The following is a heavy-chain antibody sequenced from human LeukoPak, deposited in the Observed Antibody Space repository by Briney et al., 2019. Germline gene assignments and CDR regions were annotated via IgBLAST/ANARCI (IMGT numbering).Heavy chain of an antibody. Sequence: GGSLRLSCAASGFIFSDYYMTWIRQAPGKGLEFISFICSSGSYTNSADSVKGRFTISRDNAKNSLYLQMNSLRAEDTAVYYCARVYGVLGSRDQQLMHWGQGTLVTVSS. V-gene: IGHV3-11*06. D-gene: IGHD6-13*01. J-gene: IGHJ4*02. CDR1: GFIFSDYY. CDR2: ICSSGSYT. CDR3: ARVYGVLGSRDQQLMH.